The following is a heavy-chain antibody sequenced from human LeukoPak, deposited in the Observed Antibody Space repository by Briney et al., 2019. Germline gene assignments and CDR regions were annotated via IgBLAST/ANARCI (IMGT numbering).Heavy chain of an antibody. V-gene: IGHV4-39*01. CDR1: GGSISSTSDY. CDR2: IYYSGST. D-gene: IGHD5-18*01. CDR3: ARVLGPTAPSAVQLWFLFDY. Sequence: SETLSLTCTVSGGSISSTSDYWGWIRQPPGKGLEWIGSIYYSGSTYYNPSLKSRVTISVDTSKNQFSLKLSSVTAADTAVYYCARVLGPTAPSAVQLWFLFDYWGQGTLVTVSS. J-gene: IGHJ4*02.